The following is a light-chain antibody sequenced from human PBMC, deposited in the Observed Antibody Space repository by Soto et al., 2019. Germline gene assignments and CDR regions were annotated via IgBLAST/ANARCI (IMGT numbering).Light chain of an antibody. J-gene: IGLJ3*02. CDR2: EVS. CDR3: SSYTSSSTLGV. Sequence: QSVLTQPASVSGSPGQSITISCTGTSSDVGGYNYVSWYQQHPGKAPKLMIYEVSNRPSGVSNRFSGSKSGNTASLTISGLQGEDEADYYCSSYTSSSTLGVFGGGTEVTVL. CDR1: SSDVGGYNY. V-gene: IGLV2-14*01.